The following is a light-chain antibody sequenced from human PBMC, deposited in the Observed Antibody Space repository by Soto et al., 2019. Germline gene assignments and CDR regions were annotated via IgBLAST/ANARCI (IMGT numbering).Light chain of an antibody. Sequence: DIQMTQSPSSLSASVGDRVTITCRASQSISAHLNWYQQKPGKAPKVLIYAATNLESGVPSRFSGSGSGTEFTLTISSLQREDFATYYCQQGYTTPGTFGQGTKVDIK. CDR3: QQGYTTPGT. V-gene: IGKV1-39*01. J-gene: IGKJ1*01. CDR2: AAT. CDR1: QSISAH.